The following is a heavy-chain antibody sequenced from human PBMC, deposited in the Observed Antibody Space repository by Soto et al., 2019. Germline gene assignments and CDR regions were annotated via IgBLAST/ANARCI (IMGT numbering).Heavy chain of an antibody. CDR2: ISYDGSDK. V-gene: IGHV3-30*18. D-gene: IGHD1-26*01. Sequence: VQLLESGGGLVQPGGSLTLSCAASGFTFSSYGMHWVRQAPGKGLEWVAVISYDGSDKYYADSVKGRFTISRDNSKNTLFLQMNSLRAEDTAVYYCAKDTDVVGAAYYFDYWGQGTLATVSS. CDR3: AKDTDVVGAAYYFDY. CDR1: GFTFSSYG. J-gene: IGHJ4*02.